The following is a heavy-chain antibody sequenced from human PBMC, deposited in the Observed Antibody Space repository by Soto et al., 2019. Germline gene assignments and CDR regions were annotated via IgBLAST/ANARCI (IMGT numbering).Heavy chain of an antibody. CDR2: INTASYI. D-gene: IGHD2-15*01. J-gene: IGHJ4*02. V-gene: IGHV3-21*01. CDR3: AREGGYCNGGGCRYFDY. Sequence: EVLLVASGGGLVKPGGSLRLSCAASGFTFSTYSMNWVRQAPGKGLEWVSSINTASYIYYADSVKGRFTISRDDAKNSLYLQINSLRDEDTAVYYCAREGGYCNGGGCRYFDYWGQGTLVTVSS. CDR1: GFTFSTYS.